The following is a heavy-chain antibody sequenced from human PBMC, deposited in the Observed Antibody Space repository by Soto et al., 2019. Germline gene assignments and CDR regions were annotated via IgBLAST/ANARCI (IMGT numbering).Heavy chain of an antibody. CDR3: VRVKETSGWGAFDY. Sequence: EVQLVESGGGLVQPGGSLRIACTASGFTFSGFWMHWVRQAPGKGLVWVSRINGDGSVTNYADYVKGRFTISRDNAKNTLYLQMNSLRVEDTAVYYCVRVKETSGWGAFDYWGQGTLVTVSS. CDR2: INGDGSVT. J-gene: IGHJ4*02. V-gene: IGHV3-74*01. CDR1: GFTFSGFW. D-gene: IGHD6-19*01.